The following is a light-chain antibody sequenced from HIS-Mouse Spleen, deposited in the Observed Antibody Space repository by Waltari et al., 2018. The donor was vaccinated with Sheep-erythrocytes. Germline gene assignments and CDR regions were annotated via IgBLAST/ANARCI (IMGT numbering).Light chain of an antibody. J-gene: IGKJ4*01. CDR3: QQYNSYPLT. Sequence: DIQMTQSPSTLSASVGDRVTITCRASQSISSWLAWYQQKPRKAPKLLIYKASSLESGVPSMFSGSGSGTEFTLTISSLQPDDFATYYCQQYNSYPLTFGGGTKVEIK. CDR1: QSISSW. CDR2: KAS. V-gene: IGKV1-5*03.